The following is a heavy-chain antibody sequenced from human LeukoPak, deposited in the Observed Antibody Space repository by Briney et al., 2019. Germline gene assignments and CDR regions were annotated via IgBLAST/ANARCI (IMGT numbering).Heavy chain of an antibody. J-gene: IGHJ4*02. CDR3: AKGVDTAMVYYDS. D-gene: IGHD5-18*01. V-gene: IGHV3-33*06. Sequence: GGSLRLSCAASGFIFSSYGMHWVRQAPGKGLEWVAVTWYDGSNKYYADSVKGRFTISRDNSKNTLSLQVNTLRVEDTALYYCAKGVDTAMVYYDSWGQGTLVTVSS. CDR2: TWYDGSNK. CDR1: GFIFSSYG.